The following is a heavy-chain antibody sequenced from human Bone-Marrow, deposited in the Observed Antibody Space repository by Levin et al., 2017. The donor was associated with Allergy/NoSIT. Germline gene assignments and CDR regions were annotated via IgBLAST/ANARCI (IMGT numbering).Heavy chain of an antibody. D-gene: IGHD3-10*01. Sequence: QSGPTLVKPTQTLTVTCTFSGFSFTRGVGVGWIRQPPGKALEWLGIIYWDDDNRYSASLMSRLTITKDTSKNQVVLTMTNMGPVDTATYYCAHWKSGLLVWGIKDAFDVWGQGTEVFVSS. V-gene: IGHV2-5*02. J-gene: IGHJ3*01. CDR3: AHWKSGLLVWGIKDAFDV. CDR1: GFSFTRGVG. CDR2: IYWDDDN.